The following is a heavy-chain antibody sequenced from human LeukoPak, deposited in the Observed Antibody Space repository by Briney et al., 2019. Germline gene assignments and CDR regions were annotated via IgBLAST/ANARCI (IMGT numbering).Heavy chain of an antibody. CDR2: ISSSSRTI. J-gene: IGHJ4*02. CDR1: GFTFSSYS. CDR3: ARAMWGYCSSTSCSCDY. V-gene: IGHV3-48*01. Sequence: GGSLRLSCAASGFTFSSYSMNWVRQAPGKGLEWVSYISSSSRTIYYADSVKGRFTISRDNAKNSLYLQMNSLRAEDTAVYYCARAMWGYCSSTSCSCDYWGQGTLVTVSS. D-gene: IGHD2-2*01.